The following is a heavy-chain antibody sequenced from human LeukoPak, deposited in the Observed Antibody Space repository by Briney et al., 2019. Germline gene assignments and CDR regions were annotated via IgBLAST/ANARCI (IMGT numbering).Heavy chain of an antibody. D-gene: IGHD5-18*01. Sequence: GGSLRLSCAASGFTFSSYWMYWVRQAPGKGLVWVSRISTDGTSTSYADSVKGRFTISRDNAKNTLYLQMNSLRAEDTALYYRARARAYSYGYSDYWGQGTLVTVSS. CDR2: ISTDGTST. V-gene: IGHV3-74*01. J-gene: IGHJ4*02. CDR3: ARARAYSYGYSDY. CDR1: GFTFSSYW.